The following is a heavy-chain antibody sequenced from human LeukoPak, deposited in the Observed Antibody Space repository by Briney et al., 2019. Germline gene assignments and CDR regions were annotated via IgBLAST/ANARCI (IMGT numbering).Heavy chain of an antibody. CDR2: ISSNGGST. Sequence: GGSLRLSCSASGFTFSSYAMHWVRQAPGKGLECVSAISSNGGSTYYADSVKGRFTISRDNSKNTLYLQMSSLRAEDTAVYNCVQESLVLRYFDWFRGSYYFDYWGQGTLVTVSS. J-gene: IGHJ4*02. CDR3: VQESLVLRYFDWFRGSYYFDY. V-gene: IGHV3-64D*06. CDR1: GFTFSSYA. D-gene: IGHD3-9*01.